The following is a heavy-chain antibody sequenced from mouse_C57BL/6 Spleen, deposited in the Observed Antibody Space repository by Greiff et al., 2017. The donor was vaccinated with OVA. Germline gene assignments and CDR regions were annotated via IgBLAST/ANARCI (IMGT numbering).Heavy chain of an antibody. Sequence: EVKLVESGGGLVKPGGSLKLSCAASGFTFSSYAMSWVRQTPEKRLEWVATISDGGSYTYYPDNVKGRFTISRDNAKNNLYLQMSHLKSEDTAMYYCARVGSGSYYFDYWGQGTTLTVSS. D-gene: IGHD3-2*02. CDR2: ISDGGSYT. V-gene: IGHV5-4*03. CDR1: GFTFSSYA. CDR3: ARVGSGSYYFDY. J-gene: IGHJ2*01.